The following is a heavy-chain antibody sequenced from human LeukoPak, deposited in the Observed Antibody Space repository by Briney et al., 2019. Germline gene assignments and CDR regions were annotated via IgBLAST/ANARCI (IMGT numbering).Heavy chain of an antibody. Sequence: PGRSLRLSCAASGFTFSSYGMHWVRQAPGKGLEWVAVISYDVNNKYYADSVKGRFTISRDNSKNTLYLQMNSLRAEDTAVYYPTRDGFDYWGQGTLVTVSS. J-gene: IGHJ4*02. V-gene: IGHV3-30*03. CDR3: TRDGFDY. CDR1: GFTFSSYG. CDR2: ISYDVNNK.